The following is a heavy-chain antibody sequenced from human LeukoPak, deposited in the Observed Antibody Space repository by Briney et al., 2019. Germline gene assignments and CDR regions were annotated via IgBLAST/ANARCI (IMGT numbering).Heavy chain of an antibody. CDR2: INPNSGGT. J-gene: IGHJ4*02. CDR3: ARVPAGFDY. Sequence: GASVQVSCKVSGYSFTAHFMHWVRQAPGQGLEWMGWINPNSGGTNYAQKFQGRVTMTRDTSISTAYMELSRLRSDDTAVYYCARVPAGFDYWGQGTLVTVSS. V-gene: IGHV1-2*02. D-gene: IGHD2-2*01. CDR1: GYSFTAHF.